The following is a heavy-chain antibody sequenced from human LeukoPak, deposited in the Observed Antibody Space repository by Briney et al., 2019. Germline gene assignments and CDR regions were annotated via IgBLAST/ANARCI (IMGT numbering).Heavy chain of an antibody. J-gene: IGHJ5*02. CDR3: ARVWFGELAGLSPFDP. D-gene: IGHD3-10*01. Sequence: ASVKVSCKASGYTFTSYGISWVRQAPGQGLEWMGWISAYNGNTNYAQKLRGRVTMTTDTSTSTAYMELRSLRSDDTAVYYCARVWFGELAGLSPFDPWGQGTLVTVSS. CDR2: ISAYNGNT. CDR1: GYTFTSYG. V-gene: IGHV1-18*01.